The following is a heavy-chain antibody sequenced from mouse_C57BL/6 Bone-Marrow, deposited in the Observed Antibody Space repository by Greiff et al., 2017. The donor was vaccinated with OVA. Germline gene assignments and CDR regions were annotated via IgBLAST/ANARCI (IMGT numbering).Heavy chain of an antibody. CDR2: IDPSDSYT. CDR1: GYTFTSYW. Sequence: QVHVKQPGAELVMPGASVKLSCKASGYTFTSYWMHWVKQRPGQGLEWIGEIDPSDSYTNYTQKFKGKSTLTVDKSSSTAYMQLSSLTSEDSAVYYCARDGYYYYYAMDYWGQGTSVTVSS. V-gene: IGHV1-69*01. J-gene: IGHJ4*01. D-gene: IGHD2-3*01. CDR3: ARDGYYYYYAMDY.